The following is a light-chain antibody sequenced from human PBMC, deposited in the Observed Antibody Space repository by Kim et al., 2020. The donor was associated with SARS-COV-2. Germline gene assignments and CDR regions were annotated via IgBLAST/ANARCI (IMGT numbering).Light chain of an antibody. Sequence: PAAISCRSSQNLVYSDRITYLTSFHHRPDQSPRRLVYKVSSRDAGVPDRFSGSRSGTDFTLKISRVEAEDVGIYYCMQVTHWPPTFCQGTKVYIK. CDR1: QNLVYSDRITY. CDR2: KVS. V-gene: IGKV2-30*01. CDR3: MQVTHWPPT. J-gene: IGKJ1*01.